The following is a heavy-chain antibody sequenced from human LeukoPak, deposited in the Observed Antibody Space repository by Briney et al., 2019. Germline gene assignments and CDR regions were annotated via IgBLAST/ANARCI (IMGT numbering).Heavy chain of an antibody. CDR1: GGTFSSYA. CDR3: ARRELGPDYYYGMDV. Sequence: SVKVSCKASGGTFSSYAISWVRHAPGQGLEWMGGIIPIFGTANYAQKFQGRVTITADESTSTAYMELSSLRSEDTAVYYCARRELGPDYYYGMDVWGQGTTVTVSS. CDR2: IIPIFGTA. J-gene: IGHJ6*02. V-gene: IGHV1-69*01. D-gene: IGHD1-26*01.